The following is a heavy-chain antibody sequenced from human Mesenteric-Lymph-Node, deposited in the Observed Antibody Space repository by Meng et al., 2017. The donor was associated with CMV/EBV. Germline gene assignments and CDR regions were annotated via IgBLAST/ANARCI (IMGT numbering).Heavy chain of an antibody. CDR1: GFTFSSYS. Sequence: GESLKISCAASGFTFSSYSMNWVRQAPGKGLEWVSYISSSSSTIYYADSVKGRFTISRDNAKNSLYLQMNSLRAEDTAVYYWGSFLRYDGYYYYGMDVWGQGTTVTVSS. J-gene: IGHJ6*02. CDR2: ISSSSSTI. V-gene: IGHV3-48*04. D-gene: IGHD2/OR15-2a*01. CDR3: GSFLRYDGYYYYGMDV.